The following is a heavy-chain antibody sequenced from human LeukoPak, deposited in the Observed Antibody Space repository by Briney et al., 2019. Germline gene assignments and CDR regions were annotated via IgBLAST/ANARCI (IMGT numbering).Heavy chain of an antibody. CDR1: GYTFTNYD. CDR2: ISAYNGNT. D-gene: IGHD3-3*01. J-gene: IGHJ3*02. V-gene: IGHV1-18*01. CDR3: ARAGWSGLDDAFDI. Sequence: ASVKVSCKASGYTFTNYDITWVRQAPGQGLEWMGWISAYNGNTNYAQKLQGRVTMTTDTSTSTAYMELRSLRSDDTAVYYCARAGWSGLDDAFDIWGQGTMVTVSS.